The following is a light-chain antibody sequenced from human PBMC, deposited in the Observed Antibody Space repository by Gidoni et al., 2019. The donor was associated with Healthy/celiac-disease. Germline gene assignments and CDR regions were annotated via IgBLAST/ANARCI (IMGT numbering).Light chain of an antibody. J-gene: IGKJ5*01. CDR3: QQSYSTPGA. CDR1: QSISSY. CDR2: AAS. Sequence: DIHMTQSPSSLSASVGDRVTITCRASQSISSYLNWYQQKPGKAPKLLIYAASTLQSGVPSRFSGSGSGTDFTLTISSLQPEDFATYYCQQSYSTPGAFGQXTRLEIK. V-gene: IGKV1-39*01.